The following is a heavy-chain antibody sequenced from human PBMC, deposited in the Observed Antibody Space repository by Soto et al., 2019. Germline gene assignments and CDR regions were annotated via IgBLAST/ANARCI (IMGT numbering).Heavy chain of an antibody. CDR3: ARDGLEYDFWSANYYYYGMDV. Sequence: PSETLSLTCTVSGGSISSGGYYWSWIRRHPGKGLEWIGYIYYSGSTYYNPSLKSRVTISVDTSKNQFSLKLSSVTAADTAVYYCARDGLEYDFWSANYYYYGMDVWGQGTTVTVSS. CDR1: GGSISSGGYY. V-gene: IGHV4-31*03. CDR2: IYYSGST. D-gene: IGHD3-3*01. J-gene: IGHJ6*02.